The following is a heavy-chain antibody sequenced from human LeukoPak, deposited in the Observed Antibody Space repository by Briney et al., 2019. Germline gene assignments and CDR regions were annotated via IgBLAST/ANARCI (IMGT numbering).Heavy chain of an antibody. CDR3: ARAVRYYYDSSGYYYLDY. V-gene: IGHV3-13*01. Sequence: GGSLRLSCAASGFTFSSYDMHWVRQATGKGLEWVSAIGTAGDTYYPGSVKGRFTISRENVKNSLYLQMNSLRAGDTAVYYCARAVRYYYDSSGYYYLDYWGQGTLVTVSS. J-gene: IGHJ4*02. D-gene: IGHD3-22*01. CDR2: IGTAGDT. CDR1: GFTFSSYD.